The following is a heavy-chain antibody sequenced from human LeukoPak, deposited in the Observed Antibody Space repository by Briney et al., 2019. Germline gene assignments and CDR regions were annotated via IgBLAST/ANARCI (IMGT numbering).Heavy chain of an antibody. CDR2: INAGHGNT. CDR1: GYTFTNYA. J-gene: IGHJ6*03. Sequence: GASVKVSCKASGYTFTNYAMHWVRQAPGQRLEWMGWINAGHGNTKYSQEFQGRVTITRDTSASTAYMELSSLRSEDTAVYYCAGGSCQNCMDVWGKGTTVTVSS. D-gene: IGHD2-15*01. V-gene: IGHV1-3*03. CDR3: AGGSCQNCMDV.